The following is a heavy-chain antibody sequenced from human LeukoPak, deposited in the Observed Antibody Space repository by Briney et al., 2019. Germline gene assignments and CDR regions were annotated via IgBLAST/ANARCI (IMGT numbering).Heavy chain of an antibody. V-gene: IGHV3-23*01. CDR3: AKVRGRQPHYYFDY. D-gene: IGHD1-26*01. J-gene: IGHJ4*02. Sequence: GGSLRLSCAASGFTFSSYAMSWVRQAPGKGLGWVSAISGSGGSTYYADSVKGRFTISRDNSKNTLYLQMNSLRAEDTAVYYCAKVRGRQPHYYFDYWGQGTLVTVSS. CDR2: ISGSGGST. CDR1: GFTFSSYA.